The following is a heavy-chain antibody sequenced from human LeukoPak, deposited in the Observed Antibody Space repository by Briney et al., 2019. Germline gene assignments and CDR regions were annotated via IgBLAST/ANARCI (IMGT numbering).Heavy chain of an antibody. CDR3: AELGITMIGGV. Sequence: GGSLRLSCAASGFTFGSYEMNWVRQAPGKGLEWVSFIFSSSTYIYYTDSVKGRFTISRDNARNSLYLQMNSLRAEDTAVYYCAELGITMIGGVWGKGTTVTISS. D-gene: IGHD3-10*02. CDR2: IFSSSTYI. CDR1: GFTFGSYE. J-gene: IGHJ6*04. V-gene: IGHV3-21*01.